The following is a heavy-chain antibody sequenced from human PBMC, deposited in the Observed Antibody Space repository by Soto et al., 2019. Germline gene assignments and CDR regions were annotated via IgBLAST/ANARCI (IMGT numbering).Heavy chain of an antibody. CDR2: IYPGDSDT. D-gene: IGHD6-13*01. CDR1: GFAFSNYW. Sequence: GESLKISCKTSGFAFSNYWAGWVRQMPGKGLEWMGIIYPGDSDTRYSPSFQGQVTISADKSISTAYLQWSSLKASDTAMYYCARKLGIAAAGTGWFDPWGQGTLVTVSS. J-gene: IGHJ5*02. V-gene: IGHV5-51*01. CDR3: ARKLGIAAAGTGWFDP.